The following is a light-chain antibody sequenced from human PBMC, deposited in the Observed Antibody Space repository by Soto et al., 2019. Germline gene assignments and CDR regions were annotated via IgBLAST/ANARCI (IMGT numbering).Light chain of an antibody. V-gene: IGLV2-14*01. J-gene: IGLJ1*01. CDR3: SSYTSSSPYV. CDR1: SSDVGGYNY. CDR2: DVS. Sequence: QSALTQPASVSGSPGQSITISCTGTSSDVGGYNYVSWYQQYPGKAPKLMIYDVSNRPSGVSNRFSGSKSGNTASLTISWLQAEDEADYYCSSYTSSSPYVFGTGTKVTVL.